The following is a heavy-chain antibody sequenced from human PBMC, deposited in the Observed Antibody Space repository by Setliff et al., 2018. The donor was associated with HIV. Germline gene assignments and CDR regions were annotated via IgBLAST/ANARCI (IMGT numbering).Heavy chain of an antibody. CDR2: IYYSGST. J-gene: IGHJ4*02. Sequence: KPSETLSLTCTVSGGSISSYYWSWIRQPPGKGLEWIGYIYYSGSTNYNPSLKSRVTISVDTSKNQFSLKLSSVTAADTAVYYCARHKSQPYYFDYWGQGTRVTVSS. CDR1: GGSISSYY. CDR3: ARHKSQPYYFDY. V-gene: IGHV4-59*08.